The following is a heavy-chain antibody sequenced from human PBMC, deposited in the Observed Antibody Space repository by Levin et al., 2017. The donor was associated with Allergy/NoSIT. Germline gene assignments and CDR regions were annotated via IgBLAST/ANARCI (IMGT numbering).Heavy chain of an antibody. Sequence: PGGSLRLSCVASGFSFSRYTMIWVRQAPGKGLEWITYISGGSGTISYADSVKGRFTVSRDYVKSSLYLQMNSLRDEDTAIYYCARDMELESKKAYHYYYAMDVWGQGTTVTVSS. V-gene: IGHV3-48*02. J-gene: IGHJ6*02. CDR3: ARDMELESKKAYHYYYAMDV. CDR1: GFSFSRYT. D-gene: IGHD1-7*01. CDR2: ISGGSGTI.